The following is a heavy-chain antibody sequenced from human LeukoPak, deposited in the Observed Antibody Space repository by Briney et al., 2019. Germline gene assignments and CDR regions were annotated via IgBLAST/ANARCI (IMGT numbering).Heavy chain of an antibody. CDR1: GGSFSGYY. J-gene: IGHJ4*02. Sequence: SETLSLTCAVYGGSFSGYYWSWIRQPPGKGLEWIGYIYYSGSTNYNPSLKSRVTISVDTSKNQFSLKLSSVTAADTAVYYCARGRSSGWYSYWGQGTLVTVSS. V-gene: IGHV4-59*01. CDR2: IYYSGST. CDR3: ARGRSSGWYSY. D-gene: IGHD6-19*01.